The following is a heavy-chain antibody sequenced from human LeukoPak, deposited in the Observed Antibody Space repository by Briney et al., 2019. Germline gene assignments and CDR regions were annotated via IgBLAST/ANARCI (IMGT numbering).Heavy chain of an antibody. D-gene: IGHD4-23*01. V-gene: IGHV4-4*09. CDR3: ARYDSRGSASTRFDS. CDR2: IYGSEST. J-gene: IGHJ5*01. CDR1: GGSISSYY. Sequence: PSETLSLTCTVSGGSISSYYWSWIRQPPGKGLEWIGRIYGSESTTYNPSLMNRVTISVDTSRNHLSLQLTSATAADTAVYYCARYDSRGSASTRFDSWGQGILVTISS.